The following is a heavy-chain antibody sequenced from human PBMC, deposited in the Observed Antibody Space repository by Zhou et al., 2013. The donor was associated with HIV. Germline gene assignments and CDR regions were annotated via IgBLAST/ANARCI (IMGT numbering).Heavy chain of an antibody. Sequence: QVQLVQSGAEVKKPGSSVKVSCKASGGTFSSYAISWVRQAPGQGLEWMGGIIPIFGTANYAQKFQGRVTITTDESTSTAYMELSSLRSEDTAVYYCARDLGYCTNGVCYWGWFDPLGPGEPWSPSPQ. CDR1: GGTFSSYA. V-gene: IGHV1-69*05. CDR2: IIPIFGTA. J-gene: IGHJ5*02. CDR3: ARDLGYCTNGVCYWGWFDP. D-gene: IGHD2-8*01.